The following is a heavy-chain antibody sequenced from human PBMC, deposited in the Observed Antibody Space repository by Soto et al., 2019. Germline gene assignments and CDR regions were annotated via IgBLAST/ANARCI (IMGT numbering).Heavy chain of an antibody. D-gene: IGHD5-18*01. CDR1: GDSVSSDNYY. V-gene: IGHV4-61*01. CDR3: ARDIRGYSRAFDY. J-gene: IGHJ4*02. CDR2: IYSSGST. Sequence: QVQLQESGPGLVKPSETLSLTCTVSGDSVSSDNYYWTWIRQPPGKGLEWIGYIYSSGSTNYNPSLQSRVTISLDTSSNQFSLKLTSVTAADTAVYYCARDIRGYSRAFDYWGQGTLVTVSS.